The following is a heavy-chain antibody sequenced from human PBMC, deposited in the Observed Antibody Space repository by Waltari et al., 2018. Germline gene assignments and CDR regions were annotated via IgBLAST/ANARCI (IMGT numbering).Heavy chain of an antibody. Sequence: EVQLLESGGDLEQPGGSLRISCVGSGFNFSNYAMNWVRQAPGKGLEWVSTMSGTGDYTSYADSVKGRFTISRDNAKITVFLHMNNLRVEDTAIYFCAKDQAEWLVLDGYFDSWGQGTPVTVSS. J-gene: IGHJ4*02. CDR2: MSGTGDYT. V-gene: IGHV3-23*01. CDR1: GFNFSNYA. CDR3: AKDQAEWLVLDGYFDS. D-gene: IGHD6-19*01.